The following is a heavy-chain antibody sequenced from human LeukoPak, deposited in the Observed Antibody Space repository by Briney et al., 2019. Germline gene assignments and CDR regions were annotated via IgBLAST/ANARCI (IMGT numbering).Heavy chain of an antibody. J-gene: IGHJ4*02. CDR2: INPNSGGT. D-gene: IGHD3-22*01. Sequence: ASVKVSCKASGYTFTGYYMHWVRQAPGQGLEWMGRINPNSGGTNYAQKFQGRVTMTRDTSISTAYMELSRLRSDDTAVYYCARGGVKYYYSTPQILFDNWGQGTLVTVSS. CDR3: ARGGVKYYYSTPQILFDN. CDR1: GYTFTGYY. V-gene: IGHV1-2*06.